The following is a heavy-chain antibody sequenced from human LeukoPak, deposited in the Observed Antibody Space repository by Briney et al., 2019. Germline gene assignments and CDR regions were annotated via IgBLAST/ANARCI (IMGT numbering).Heavy chain of an antibody. D-gene: IGHD2-2*01. Sequence: ASVKVSCKASGYTFTSYAMGWVRQAPGHGLEWMGWINTNTGNPTYAQGFTGRFVFSLDTSVSTAYLQISSLEAEDTAVYYCARVPRSGRYCSSTTCYAPVDYWGQGTLVTVSS. CDR1: GYTFTSYA. CDR3: ARVPRSGRYCSSTTCYAPVDY. J-gene: IGHJ4*02. V-gene: IGHV7-4-1*02. CDR2: INTNTGNP.